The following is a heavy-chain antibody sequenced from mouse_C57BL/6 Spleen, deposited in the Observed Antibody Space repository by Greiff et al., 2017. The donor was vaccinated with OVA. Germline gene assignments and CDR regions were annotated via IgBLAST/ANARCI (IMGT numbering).Heavy chain of an antibody. Sequence: VQGVESGPELVKPGASVKISCKASGYAFSSSWMNWVKQRPGKGLEWIGRIYPGDGDTNYNGKFKGKATLTADKSSSTAYMQLSSLTSEDSAVYCCARDYDYFDYWGQGTTLTVSS. CDR2: IYPGDGDT. V-gene: IGHV1-82*01. D-gene: IGHD1-1*01. J-gene: IGHJ2*01. CDR1: GYAFSSSW. CDR3: ARDYDYFDY.